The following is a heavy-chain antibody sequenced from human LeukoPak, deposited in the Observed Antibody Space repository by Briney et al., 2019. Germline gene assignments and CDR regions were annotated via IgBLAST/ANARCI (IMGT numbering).Heavy chain of an antibody. Sequence: GGSLRLSCAASGFTFNTYGMHWVRQAPGKGLEWVAVIWFDGSYKYYADSVKGRFTTSRDNSKNTLYLQMDSLRAEDTAVYYCARDHWELATIKNYFDYWGQGTLVTVSS. CDR3: ARDHWELATIKNYFDY. CDR2: IWFDGSYK. CDR1: GFTFNTYG. V-gene: IGHV3-33*01. J-gene: IGHJ4*02. D-gene: IGHD5-24*01.